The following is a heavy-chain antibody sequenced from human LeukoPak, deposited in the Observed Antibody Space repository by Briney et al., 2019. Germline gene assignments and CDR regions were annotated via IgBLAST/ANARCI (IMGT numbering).Heavy chain of an antibody. J-gene: IGHJ5*02. Sequence: PGGSLRLSCAASGFTFSSYSMNWVRQAPGKGLEWVSSISSSSSYIYYADSVKGRFTISRDNAKNSLYLQMNSLRAEDTAVYYCARDLGSSWYGWFDPWGQGTLVTASS. CDR2: ISSSSSYI. D-gene: IGHD6-13*01. CDR1: GFTFSSYS. CDR3: ARDLGSSWYGWFDP. V-gene: IGHV3-21*01.